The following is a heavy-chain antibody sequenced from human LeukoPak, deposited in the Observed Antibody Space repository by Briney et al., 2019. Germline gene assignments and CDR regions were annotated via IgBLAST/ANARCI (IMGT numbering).Heavy chain of an antibody. CDR3: VRDEVEPRGVYYYYYMDV. D-gene: IGHD5-24*01. J-gene: IGHJ6*03. V-gene: IGHV3-7*01. Sequence: GGSLRLSCAASGFTFSSYWMSWVRQAPGKGLEWVANIKQDGSEKYYVDSVRGRFTISRDNAKNSLYLQMNSLRAEDTAVYYCVRDEVEPRGVYYYYYMDVWGKGTTVTVSS. CDR1: GFTFSSYW. CDR2: IKQDGSEK.